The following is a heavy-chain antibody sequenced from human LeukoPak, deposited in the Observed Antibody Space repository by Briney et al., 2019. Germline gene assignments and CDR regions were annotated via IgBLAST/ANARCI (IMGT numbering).Heavy chain of an antibody. J-gene: IGHJ1*01. CDR1: GGSISSYY. CDR3: ARDDYYDSSGYYTL. Sequence: SETLSLTCTVSGGSISSYYWSWIRQPPGKGLEWIGYIYYSGSTNYNPSLKSRVTISVDTSKNQFSLKLSSVTAADTAVYYCARDDYYDSSGYYTLWGQGTLVTVSS. D-gene: IGHD3-22*01. V-gene: IGHV4-59*01. CDR2: IYYSGST.